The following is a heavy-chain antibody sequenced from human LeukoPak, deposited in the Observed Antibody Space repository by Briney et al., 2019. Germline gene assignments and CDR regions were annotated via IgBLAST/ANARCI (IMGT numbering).Heavy chain of an antibody. CDR1: GFTFTNYG. D-gene: IGHD1-26*01. J-gene: IGHJ5*02. CDR3: ARDLRLGANDH. V-gene: IGHV3-30*12. Sequence: GGSLRLSCEASGFTFTNYGFHWVRQAPGKGLEWVALIYHDGSIQYYADSVRGRFTISRDNPKNTLYLQMDSLRAEDTAVYYCARDLRLGANDHRGQGTLVTVSS. CDR2: IYHDGSIQ.